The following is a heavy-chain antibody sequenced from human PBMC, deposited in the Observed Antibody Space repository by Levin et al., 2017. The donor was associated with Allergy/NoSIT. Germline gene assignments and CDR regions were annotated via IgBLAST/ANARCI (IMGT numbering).Heavy chain of an antibody. CDR3: ARRKALSGGTIDY. CDR1: GYTFTGYY. V-gene: IGHV1-2*02. Sequence: PGASVKVSCKASGYTFTGYYMHWVRQAPGQGLEWMGWINPNSGGTNYAQKFQGRVTMTRDTSISTAYMELSRLRSDDTAVYYCARRKALSGGTIDYWGQGTLVTVSS. CDR2: INPNSGGT. J-gene: IGHJ4*02. D-gene: IGHD1-1*01.